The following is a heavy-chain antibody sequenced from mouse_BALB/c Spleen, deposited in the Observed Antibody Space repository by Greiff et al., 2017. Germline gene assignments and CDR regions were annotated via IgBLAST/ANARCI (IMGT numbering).Heavy chain of an antibody. V-gene: IGHV5-17*02. CDR3: ARSREGITTAYYYAMDY. CDR2: ISSGSSTI. J-gene: IGHJ4*01. CDR1: GFTFSSFG. Sequence: EVQLQESGGGLVQPGGSRKLSCAASGFTFSSFGMHWVRQAPEKGLEWVAYISSGSSTIYYADTVKGRFTISRDNPKNTLFLQMTSLRSEDTAMYYCARSREGITTAYYYAMDYWGQGTSVTVSS. D-gene: IGHD1-1*01.